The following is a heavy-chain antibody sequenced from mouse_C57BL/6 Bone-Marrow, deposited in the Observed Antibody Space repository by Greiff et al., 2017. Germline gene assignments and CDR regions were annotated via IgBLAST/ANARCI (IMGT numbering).Heavy chain of an antibody. D-gene: IGHD1-1*01. CDR3: VLVVRVWLAY. Sequence: QVQLKESGPELVKPGASVKISCKASGYAFSSSCMNWVKQRPGKGLEWIGRIYPGDGDTNYNGKFKGKATLTADKSSSTASMPLSSLTSEDSAVYFCVLVVRVWLAYWGQGTLVTVSA. V-gene: IGHV1-82*01. CDR2: IYPGDGDT. J-gene: IGHJ3*01. CDR1: GYAFSSSC.